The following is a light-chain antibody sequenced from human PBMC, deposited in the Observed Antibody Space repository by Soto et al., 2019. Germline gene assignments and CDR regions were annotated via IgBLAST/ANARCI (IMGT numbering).Light chain of an antibody. J-gene: IGKJ5*01. CDR2: DAY. CDR1: QSVSSSC. Sequence: EIVLTQSPGTLSLSPGERATLSCRASQSVSSSCLGWYQQKPGQAPRPLIYDAYSRVTGSPDRFSGSGSGTDFTLTISRLEPEDFAVYYCQQYCSSPITFGQGTRLEIK. CDR3: QQYCSSPIT. V-gene: IGKV3-20*01.